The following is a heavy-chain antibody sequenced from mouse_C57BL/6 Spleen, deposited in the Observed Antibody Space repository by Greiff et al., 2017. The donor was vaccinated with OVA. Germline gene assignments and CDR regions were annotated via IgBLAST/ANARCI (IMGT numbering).Heavy chain of an antibody. Sequence: EVHLVESGGGLVKPGGSLKLSCAASGFTFSSYAMSWVRQTPEKRLEWVATISDGGSYTYYPDNVKGRFTISRDNAKNNLYLQMSHLKSEDTAMYYCARDHHYGSSYDAMDYWGQGTSVTVSS. CDR3: ARDHHYGSSYDAMDY. CDR1: GFTFSSYA. CDR2: ISDGGSYT. J-gene: IGHJ4*01. V-gene: IGHV5-4*01. D-gene: IGHD1-1*01.